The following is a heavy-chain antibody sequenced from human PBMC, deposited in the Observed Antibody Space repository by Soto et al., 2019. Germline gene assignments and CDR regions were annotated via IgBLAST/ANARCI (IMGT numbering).Heavy chain of an antibody. CDR3: AKSLEGSGSYPTFDY. J-gene: IGHJ4*02. CDR2: ISGSAGST. V-gene: IGHV3-23*01. Sequence: EVQLLESGGGLVQTGGSLRLSCAASGFPFSSYAMSWVRQTPGEGLEWVSVISGSAGSTHYADSVKGRFTISRDNSKNTLYLQMNSRRVEDTAVYYCAKSLEGSGSYPTFDYWGQGTLVTVSS. D-gene: IGHD3-10*01. CDR1: GFPFSSYA.